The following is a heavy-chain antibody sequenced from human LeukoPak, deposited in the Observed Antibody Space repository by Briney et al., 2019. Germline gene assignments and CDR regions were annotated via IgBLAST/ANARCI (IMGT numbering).Heavy chain of an antibody. J-gene: IGHJ4*02. Sequence: ASVKVSCKASGYTFTGYYMHWVRQAPGQGLEWMGWINPNSGGTNYAQKFQGRVTMTRDTSISTAYMELSRLRSDDTAVYYCARGSDPTYYYDSSGYYYDWGQGTLVTVSS. CDR2: INPNSGGT. CDR1: GYTFTGYY. V-gene: IGHV1-2*02. D-gene: IGHD3-22*01. CDR3: ARGSDPTYYYDSSGYYYD.